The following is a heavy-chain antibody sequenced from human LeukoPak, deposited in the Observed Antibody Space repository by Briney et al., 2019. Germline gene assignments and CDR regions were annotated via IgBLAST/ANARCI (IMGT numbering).Heavy chain of an antibody. CDR1: GFTFTNYA. CDR2: IGSDGGST. CDR3: ARGGSGNFYY. V-gene: IGHV3-74*03. D-gene: IGHD1-26*01. J-gene: IGHJ4*02. Sequence: PGGSLRLSCAASGFTFTNYAMNWVRQAPGKGLVWVSRIGSDGGSTTYADSVKGRFTISRDNAKNTLYLQMTSLRAEDTAVYYCARGGSGNFYYWGQGTLVTVSS.